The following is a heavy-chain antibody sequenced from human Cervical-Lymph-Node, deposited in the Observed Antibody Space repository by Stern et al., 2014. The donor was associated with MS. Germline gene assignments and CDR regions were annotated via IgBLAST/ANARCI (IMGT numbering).Heavy chain of an antibody. CDR2: IWYDGSNK. Sequence: VQLVESGGGVVQPGRSLRLSCAASGFSVSNYGMHWVRQAPGKGLEWVAVIWYDGSNKYYADSVEGRFTISKDNSKNTLYLQMNSLRAEDTALYYCARAPTFHWYFDLWGRGTLVTVSS. CDR1: GFSVSNYG. CDR3: ARAPTFHWYFDL. V-gene: IGHV3-33*01. J-gene: IGHJ2*01.